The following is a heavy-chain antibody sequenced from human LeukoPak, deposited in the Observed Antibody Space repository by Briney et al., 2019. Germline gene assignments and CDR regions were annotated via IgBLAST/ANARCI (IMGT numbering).Heavy chain of an antibody. V-gene: IGHV4-59*01. CDR3: ARVESYYVESWFDP. Sequence: SETLSLTCTASGGSISSYYWSWIRQPPGKGLEWIGYIYYSGSTNYNPSLKSRVTISVDTSKNQFSLKLSSVTAADTAVYYCARVESYYVESWFDPWGQGTLVTVSS. D-gene: IGHD1-26*01. CDR1: GGSISSYY. J-gene: IGHJ5*02. CDR2: IYYSGST.